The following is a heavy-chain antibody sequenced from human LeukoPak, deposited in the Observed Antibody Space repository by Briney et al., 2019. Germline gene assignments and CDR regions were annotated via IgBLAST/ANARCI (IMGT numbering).Heavy chain of an antibody. V-gene: IGHV1-2*06. D-gene: IGHD6-13*01. CDR2: INPNSGGT. CDR3: ARGKRIAAAGTGIDY. Sequence: GASVKVSCKASGYTFTSYDINWVRQAPGQGLEWMGRINPNSGGTNYAQKFQGRVTMTRDTSISTAYMELSRLRSDDTAVYYCARGKRIAAAGTGIDYWGQGTLVTVSS. CDR1: GYTFTSYD. J-gene: IGHJ4*02.